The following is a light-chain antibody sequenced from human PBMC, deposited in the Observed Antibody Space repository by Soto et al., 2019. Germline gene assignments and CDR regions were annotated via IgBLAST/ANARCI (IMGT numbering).Light chain of an antibody. CDR3: ATWDTNTQV. Sequence: QLVLTQSSSASASLGSSVKLTCTRSSGHSSYIIAWHPQQPGKAPRYLMKLEGSGSYNQGSGVPDRFSGSTSGADRYLTISNLQSEDEADYYCATWDTNTQVFGTGTKLTVL. CDR2: LEGSGSY. V-gene: IGLV4-60*03. CDR1: SGHSSYI. J-gene: IGLJ1*01.